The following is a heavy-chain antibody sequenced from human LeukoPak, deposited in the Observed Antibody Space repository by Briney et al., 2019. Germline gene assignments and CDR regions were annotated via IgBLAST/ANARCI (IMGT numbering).Heavy chain of an antibody. D-gene: IGHD3-10*01. Sequence: GGSLRLSCAASGFTFSSYSMNWVRQAPGKGLEWVSSISSSSSYIYYADSVKGRFTISRDNAKNSLYLQMNSLRAEDTAVYYRARDQGVPSTGYYYGMDVWGQGTTVTVSS. V-gene: IGHV3-21*01. CDR3: ARDQGVPSTGYYYGMDV. CDR1: GFTFSSYS. J-gene: IGHJ6*02. CDR2: ISSSSSYI.